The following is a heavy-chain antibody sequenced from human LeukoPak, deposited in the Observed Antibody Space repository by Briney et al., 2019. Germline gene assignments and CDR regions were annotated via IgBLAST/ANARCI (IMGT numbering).Heavy chain of an antibody. CDR3: ARTTTAGRVLGRLAFPYYFDY. CDR1: GYTFTSYG. CDR2: ISAYNGNT. J-gene: IGHJ4*02. V-gene: IGHV1-18*01. D-gene: IGHD2/OR15-2a*01. Sequence: GASVKVSCKASGYTFTSYGISWVRQAPGQGLEWMGWISAYNGNTNYAQKLQGRVTMTTDTSTSTAYMELRSLRSDDTAVYYCARTTTAGRVLGRLAFPYYFDYWGQGTLVTVSS.